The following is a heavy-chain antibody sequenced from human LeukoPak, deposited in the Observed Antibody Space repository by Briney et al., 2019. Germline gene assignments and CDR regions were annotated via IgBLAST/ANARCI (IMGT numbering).Heavy chain of an antibody. Sequence: GRSLRLSCAASGFTFSSYGMHWVRQAPGKGLEWVAVIWYDGSNKYYADSVKGRFTISRDNSKNTLYLQMNSLRAEDTAVYYCANGDSSGYYYPPIDYWGQGTLVTVSS. J-gene: IGHJ4*02. CDR1: GFTFSSYG. CDR3: ANGDSSGYYYPPIDY. V-gene: IGHV3-33*06. D-gene: IGHD3-22*01. CDR2: IWYDGSNK.